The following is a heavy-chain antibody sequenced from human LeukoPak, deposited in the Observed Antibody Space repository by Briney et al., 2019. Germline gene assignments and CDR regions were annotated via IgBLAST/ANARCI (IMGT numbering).Heavy chain of an antibody. CDR3: ARLSSGWFLSFVGDAFDI. CDR2: INTGNGHT. Sequence: ASVKVSCKASGYTFTSYTMHWVRQAPGQRLEWMGWINTGNGHTKYSQEFQGRVTITRDTSASTAYMELSSLRSEDMAVYYCARLSSGWFLSFVGDAFDIWGQGTMVTVSS. CDR1: GYTFTSYT. V-gene: IGHV1-3*03. D-gene: IGHD6-19*01. J-gene: IGHJ3*02.